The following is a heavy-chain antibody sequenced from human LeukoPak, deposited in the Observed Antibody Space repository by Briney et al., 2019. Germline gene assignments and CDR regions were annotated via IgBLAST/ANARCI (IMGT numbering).Heavy chain of an antibody. CDR1: GGTFSSYA. Sequence: SVKVSCKASGGTFSSYAISWVRPAPGQGLEWMGGIIPIFGTANYAQKFQGRVTITADESTSTAYLELSSLRSEDTAVYYCARGYCSSTSCYYAYYYYMDVWGKGTTVTISS. CDR3: ARGYCSSTSCYYAYYYYMDV. V-gene: IGHV1-69*13. CDR2: IIPIFGTA. J-gene: IGHJ6*03. D-gene: IGHD2-2*01.